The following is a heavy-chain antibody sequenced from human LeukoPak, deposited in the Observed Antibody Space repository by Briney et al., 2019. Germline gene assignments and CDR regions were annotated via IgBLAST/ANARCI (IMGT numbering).Heavy chain of an antibody. D-gene: IGHD2-8*01. CDR3: AKDRWSADHAFDI. CDR1: GFTFSSFG. J-gene: IGHJ3*02. Sequence: GRSLRLSCAASGFTFSSFGMHWVRQAPGKGLEWVAFISYDGSNIYYADSVKGRFTISRDNSKNTLYLQANSLRAEDTAMYYCAKDRWSADHAFDIWGQGTMVTVSS. CDR2: ISYDGSNI. V-gene: IGHV3-30*18.